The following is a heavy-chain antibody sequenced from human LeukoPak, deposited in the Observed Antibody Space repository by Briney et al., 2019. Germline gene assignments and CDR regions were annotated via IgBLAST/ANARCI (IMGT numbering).Heavy chain of an antibody. D-gene: IGHD3-22*01. CDR1: GFTFSSYW. CDR3: ARLIVVVITTRPYGMDV. CDR2: IKQDGSEK. J-gene: IGHJ6*02. Sequence: PGGSLRLSCAASGFTFSSYWMSWLRQAPGKGLEGVANIKQDGSEKYYVDSVKGRFTISRDNAKNSLYLQMNSLRAEDTAVYYCARLIVVVITTRPYGMDVWGQGTTVTVSS. V-gene: IGHV3-7*01.